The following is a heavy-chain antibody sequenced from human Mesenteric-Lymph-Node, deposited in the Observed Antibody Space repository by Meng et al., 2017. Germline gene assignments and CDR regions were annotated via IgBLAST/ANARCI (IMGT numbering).Heavy chain of an antibody. CDR1: GGSFSGYY. J-gene: IGHJ4*02. CDR3: ARVGAYCGGDCYHPR. Sequence: QVQLQQLGAGLWKPSETLSLTCAVYGGSFSGYYWSWIRQPPGKGLEWIGEIYHSGSTNYNPSLKSRVTISVDESKNQFSLRLSSVTAADTAVYYCARVGAYCGGDCYHPRWGQGTLVTVSS. V-gene: IGHV4-34*01. CDR2: IYHSGST. D-gene: IGHD2-21*02.